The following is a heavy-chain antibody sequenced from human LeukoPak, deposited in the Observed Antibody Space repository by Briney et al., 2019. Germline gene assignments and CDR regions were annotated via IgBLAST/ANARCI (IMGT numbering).Heavy chain of an antibody. D-gene: IGHD6-19*01. CDR2: IYTSGST. Sequence: SETLSLTCTVSGGSISSYYWSWIRQPAGKGLEWVGRIYTSGSTNYNPSLKSRVTMSVDTSKNQFSLKLSSVTAADTAVYYCARVIFSVAGTGGYYYYYYMDVWGKGTTVTVSS. V-gene: IGHV4-4*07. CDR3: ARVIFSVAGTGGYYYYYYMDV. J-gene: IGHJ6*03. CDR1: GGSISSYY.